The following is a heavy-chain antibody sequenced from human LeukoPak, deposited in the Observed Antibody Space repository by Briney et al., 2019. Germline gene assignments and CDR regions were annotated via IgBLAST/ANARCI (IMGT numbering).Heavy chain of an antibody. J-gene: IGHJ4*02. Sequence: PGGSLRLSCAASGFTFSYYALHWVRQAPGKGLEWVALISFDRNNKFYTDSVKGRFTTSRDTSKNILYLQMNTLRGGDTAVYYCARETPGQGFDYWGQGTLVTVSS. V-gene: IGHV3-30*04. CDR2: ISFDRNNK. CDR1: GFTFSYYA. CDR3: ARETPGQGFDY.